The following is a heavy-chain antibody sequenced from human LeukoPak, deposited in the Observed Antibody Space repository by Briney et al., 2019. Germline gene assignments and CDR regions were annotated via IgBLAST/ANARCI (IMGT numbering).Heavy chain of an antibody. D-gene: IGHD1-26*01. CDR1: GYTFSGFY. V-gene: IGHV1-2*02. CDR3: ARGQGYSGSYYGA. Sequence: ASVKVSCKASGYTFSGFYIHWVRQAPGQGLEWMGWINPNSGVTNYAQKFQGRVTITADESTSTAYMELSSLRSEDTAVYYCARGQGYSGSYYGAWGQGTLVTVSS. J-gene: IGHJ5*02. CDR2: INPNSGVT.